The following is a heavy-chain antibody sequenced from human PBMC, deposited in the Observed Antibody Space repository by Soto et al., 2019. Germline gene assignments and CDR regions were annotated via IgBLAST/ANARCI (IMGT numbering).Heavy chain of an antibody. J-gene: IGHJ6*02. CDR3: ARDIVQVTTFVETRGYGMDV. Sequence: GESQRLSCAAAGFTWSSKGMQWVGQEPGKELGGVAVIWYDGSNKYYADSVKGRFTISRDNSKNTLYLQMNSLRAEDTAVYYCARDIVQVTTFVETRGYGMDVWGQGTTVTVSS. D-gene: IGHD3-3*01. CDR1: GFTWSSKG. V-gene: IGHV3-33*01. CDR2: IWYDGSNK.